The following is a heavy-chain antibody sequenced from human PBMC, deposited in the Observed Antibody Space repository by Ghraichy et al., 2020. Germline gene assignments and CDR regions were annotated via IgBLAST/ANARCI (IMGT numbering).Heavy chain of an antibody. V-gene: IGHV3-23*01. CDR3: VKNPGYIITSLYGLDV. J-gene: IGHJ6*02. D-gene: IGHD5-18*01. CDR2: ISGSGANT. CDR1: GFTFRSYA. Sequence: GALRLSCAASGFTFRSYAMSWVRQAPGKGLEWVSVISGSGANTYHAESVKGRFTTSRDDSKNTLYLQMNSLRVEDTAVYYCVKNPGYIITSLYGLDVWSQGTTVTVSS.